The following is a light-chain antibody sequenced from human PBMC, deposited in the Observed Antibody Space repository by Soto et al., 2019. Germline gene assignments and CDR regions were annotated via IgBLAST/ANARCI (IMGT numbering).Light chain of an antibody. Sequence: EIVLTQSPGTLSLSPGEEATLSCRASQSVDNTYLACYQPKPGQTTRLIIYGASGRADGIPHRFSGSGFGTDFTLTISKVEPEDFALYYCQQYGTPRSVTFGQGTRLEIK. J-gene: IGKJ5*01. CDR2: GAS. V-gene: IGKV3-20*01. CDR1: QSVDNTY. CDR3: QQYGTPRSVT.